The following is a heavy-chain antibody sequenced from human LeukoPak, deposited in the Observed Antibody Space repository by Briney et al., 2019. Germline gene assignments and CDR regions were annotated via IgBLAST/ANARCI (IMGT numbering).Heavy chain of an antibody. CDR1: GYTFTGYY. D-gene: IGHD2/OR15-2a*01. CDR3: ARGRVYRAFDI. Sequence: ASVKVSCKTSGYTFTGYYIHWVRQDPGRGLEWMGWINPNSGGTNYAQNFQGRVTMTRDTSISTAYMDLSRLKYDDTAVYYCARGRVYRAFDIWGQGTMVTVSS. V-gene: IGHV1-2*02. J-gene: IGHJ3*02. CDR2: INPNSGGT.